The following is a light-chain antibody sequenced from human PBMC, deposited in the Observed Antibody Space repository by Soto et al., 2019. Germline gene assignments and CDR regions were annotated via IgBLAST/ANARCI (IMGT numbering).Light chain of an antibody. J-gene: IGKJ4*01. Sequence: DIQMTQSPSTLSASVGDRVTITCRASQSISNWLAWYQQKPGKAPKLLIYKASSLESGVPSRFSGSGSGTEFTLTISSLQPDDFATYYCQQYNSHSSFGGGTKVEIK. V-gene: IGKV1-5*03. CDR1: QSISNW. CDR2: KAS. CDR3: QQYNSHSS.